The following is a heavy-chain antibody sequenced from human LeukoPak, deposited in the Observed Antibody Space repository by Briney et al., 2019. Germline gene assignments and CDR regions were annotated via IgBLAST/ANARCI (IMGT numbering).Heavy chain of an antibody. Sequence: QSGGSLRLSCAASGFTFSNYDMHWVRQAPGKGLEWVAVISYDGSNKYYADSVKGRFTISRDNSKNTLYLQMNSLRAEDTAVYYCARTYYDILTGYNPYFDYWGQGILVTVSS. J-gene: IGHJ4*02. CDR2: ISYDGSNK. D-gene: IGHD3-9*01. CDR1: GFTFSNYD. CDR3: ARTYYDILTGYNPYFDY. V-gene: IGHV3-30*03.